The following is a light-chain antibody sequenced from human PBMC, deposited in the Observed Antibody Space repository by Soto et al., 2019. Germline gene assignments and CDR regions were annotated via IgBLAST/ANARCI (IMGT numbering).Light chain of an antibody. CDR3: RHYKSYRIT. CDR1: QGMSNY. Sequence: DIQMTQSPSSLSASVGDRVTMTCRASQGMSNYLAWFQQKPGKAPESLIYAASSLQSGVPPKFSGSGSGTDSTLTISRLPPEDFATYFCRHYKSYRITFGQGTRLE. CDR2: AAS. J-gene: IGKJ5*01. V-gene: IGKV1-16*02.